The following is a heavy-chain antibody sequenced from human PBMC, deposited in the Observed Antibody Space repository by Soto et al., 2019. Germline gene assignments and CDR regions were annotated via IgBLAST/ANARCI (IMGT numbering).Heavy chain of an antibody. CDR1: GFTFSSYS. J-gene: IGHJ5*02. Sequence: PGGSLRLSCAASGFTFSSYSMHWVRQAPGKGLEYVSAISSNGGTTSYANSVKGRFTISRDNSKHMLYLQMGSLRAEDMAVYYCGGYSGDGIWSWGQGTLVTVSS. D-gene: IGHD1-26*01. V-gene: IGHV3-64*01. CDR3: GGYSGDGIWS. CDR2: ISSNGGTT.